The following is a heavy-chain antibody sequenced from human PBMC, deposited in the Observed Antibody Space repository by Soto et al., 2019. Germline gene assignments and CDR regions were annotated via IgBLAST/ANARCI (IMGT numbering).Heavy chain of an antibody. V-gene: IGHV3-7*01. Sequence: GGSLGLSCAPSGFTFSSFWMSWVRQPPGKGLEWVANIKQDGSETFYVGSVQGRFTISRDSAKNSLYLQMNSLRAEDTAVYYCSWQNHQAGDYPAQRSPVPVSS. CDR1: GFTFSSFW. D-gene: IGHD6-25*01. CDR2: IKQDGSET. J-gene: IGHJ4*01. CDR3: SWQNHQAGDY.